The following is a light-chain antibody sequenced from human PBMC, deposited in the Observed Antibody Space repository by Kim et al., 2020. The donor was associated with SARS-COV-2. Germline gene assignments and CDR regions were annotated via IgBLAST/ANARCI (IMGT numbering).Light chain of an antibody. J-gene: IGKJ2*01. CDR1: RSVSSNY. V-gene: IGKV3-20*01. Sequence: EIVLTQSPGTLSLSPGDRATLSCRASRSVSSNYLAWYQQKPGQPPRLLIYGASSRATAIPDRFGGSGSGTAFTLTISRLEPEDFAVYYCQQYGSSSYTFGQGTKLEI. CDR3: QQYGSSSYT. CDR2: GAS.